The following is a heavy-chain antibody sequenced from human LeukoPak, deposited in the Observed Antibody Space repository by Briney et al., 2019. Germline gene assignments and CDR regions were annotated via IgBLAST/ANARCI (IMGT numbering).Heavy chain of an antibody. Sequence: GGSLRLSCAAPGFTFSSYSMNWVRQAPGKGLEWVSYISSSSDTIYYADSVKGRFTISRDNAKNSLYLQMNSLRAEDTAVYYCARGYYYDGSGYYFVDYWGQGTLVTVSS. CDR2: ISSSSDTI. V-gene: IGHV3-48*04. D-gene: IGHD3-22*01. CDR1: GFTFSSYS. CDR3: ARGYYYDGSGYYFVDY. J-gene: IGHJ4*02.